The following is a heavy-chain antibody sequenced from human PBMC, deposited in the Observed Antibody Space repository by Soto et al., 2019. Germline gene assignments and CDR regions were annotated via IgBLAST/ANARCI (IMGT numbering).Heavy chain of an antibody. CDR2: INHSGST. J-gene: IGHJ5*02. V-gene: IGHV4-34*01. D-gene: IGHD3-10*01. CDR1: GGSFSGYY. Sequence: SETLSLTCAFYGGSFSGYYWSWIRQPAGKGLEWIGEINHSGSTNYNPSLKSRVTISVDTSKNQFSLKLSSVTAADTAVYYCASYYGSGSYYNWFDPWGQGTLVTVSS. CDR3: ASYYGSGSYYNWFDP.